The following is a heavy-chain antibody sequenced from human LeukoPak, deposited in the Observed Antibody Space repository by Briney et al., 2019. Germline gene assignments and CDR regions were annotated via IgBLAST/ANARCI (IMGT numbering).Heavy chain of an antibody. CDR2: ISSSGSTI. D-gene: IGHD3-10*02. Sequence: PGGSLRLSCAASGFTFSSYAMSWVRQAPGKGLEWVSYISSSGSTIYYADSVKGRFTISRDNARNSLYLQMNSLRAEDTAVYYCAELGITMIGGVWGKGTTVTISS. J-gene: IGHJ6*04. CDR1: GFTFSSYA. CDR3: AELGITMIGGV. V-gene: IGHV3-48*03.